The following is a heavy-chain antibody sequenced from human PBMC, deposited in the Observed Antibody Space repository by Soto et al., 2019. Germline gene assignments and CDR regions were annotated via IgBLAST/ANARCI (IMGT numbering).Heavy chain of an antibody. CDR1: GFTFRTYS. D-gene: IGHD1-26*01. Sequence: GGSLRLSCAASGFTFRTYSMNWVRQAPGKGLEWVSYITSSSDTIYYGDSVQGRFTISRDNARNSLYLQVNSLRDEDTAVYYCARVPSSGSYRSYYYYGMDVWGQGTTVTVSS. CDR2: ITSSSDTI. CDR3: ARVPSSGSYRSYYYYGMDV. J-gene: IGHJ6*02. V-gene: IGHV3-48*02.